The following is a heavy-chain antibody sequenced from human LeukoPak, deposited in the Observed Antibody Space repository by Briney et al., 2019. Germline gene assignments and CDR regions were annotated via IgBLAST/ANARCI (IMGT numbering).Heavy chain of an antibody. Sequence: GGSLRLSCAASGFGFSSYDMNWVRQAPGKGLEWVSFINSGGSNIKYADSVQGRFTISRDNGKNSLYLQMNSLRAEDTAVYYCAKDRRAGSYDYWGQGTLVTVSS. CDR3: AKDRRAGSYDY. CDR2: INSGGSNI. D-gene: IGHD3-10*01. J-gene: IGHJ4*02. CDR1: GFGFSSYD. V-gene: IGHV3-48*03.